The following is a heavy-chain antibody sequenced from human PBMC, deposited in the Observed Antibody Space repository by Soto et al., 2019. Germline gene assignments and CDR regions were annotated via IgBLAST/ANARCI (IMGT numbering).Heavy chain of an antibody. CDR2: ISYDGSNK. CDR3: ARDRVTWFGELSV. CDR1: GFTFSSYA. V-gene: IGHV3-30-3*01. J-gene: IGHJ4*02. D-gene: IGHD3-10*01. Sequence: QVQLVESGGGVVQPGRSLRLSCAASGFTFSSYAMHWVRQAPGKGLEWVAVISYDGSNKYYADSVKGRFTISSDNSKNTLYLQMNSLRAEDTAVYYCARDRVTWFGELSVWGQGTLVTVSS.